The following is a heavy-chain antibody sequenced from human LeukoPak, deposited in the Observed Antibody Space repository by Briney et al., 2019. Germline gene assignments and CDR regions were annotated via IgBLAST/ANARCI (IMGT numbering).Heavy chain of an antibody. CDR2: INPNSGGT. J-gene: IGHJ6*03. CDR1: GYTFTGYY. V-gene: IGHV1-2*04. Sequence: ASVKVSCKASGYTFTGYYMHWVRQAPGQGLEWMGWINPNSGGTNYAQKFQGWVTMTRDTSISTAYMELSRLRSDDTAVYYCARRAGIAARRGDFYYYLDVWGKGTTVTVSS. CDR3: ARRAGIAARRGDFYYYLDV. D-gene: IGHD6-6*01.